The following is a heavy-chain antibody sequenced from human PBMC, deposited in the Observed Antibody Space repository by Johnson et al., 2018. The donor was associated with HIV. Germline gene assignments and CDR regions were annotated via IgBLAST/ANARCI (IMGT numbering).Heavy chain of an antibody. CDR1: GFTFDEYG. J-gene: IGHJ3*02. CDR2: INWNGGST. D-gene: IGHD3-16*01. V-gene: IGHV3-20*04. Sequence: VQLVESGGGVVRPGGSLRVSCVASGFTFDEYGMSWVRQAPGKGLEWVSGINWNGGSTGYANSVMGRFTVSRDNAKNSLYLQMNSRRAEDTALYYCAREGGANLDAFDIWGQGTMVTVSS. CDR3: AREGGANLDAFDI.